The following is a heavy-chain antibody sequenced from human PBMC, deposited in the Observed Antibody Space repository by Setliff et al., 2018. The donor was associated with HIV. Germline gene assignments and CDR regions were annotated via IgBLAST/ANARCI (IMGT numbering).Heavy chain of an antibody. D-gene: IGHD6-19*01. CDR1: GDSFNNYY. Sequence: PSETLSLTCTVSGDSFNNYYCSWIRQLPGKGLEWIAYMSYSGGANYNPSLKSRVTISVDTSKGQFSLRLSSVTAADTAVYYCARLPRIALSGTFGWFDPWGQRTLVTVSS. CDR3: ARLPRIALSGTFGWFDP. V-gene: IGHV4-59*08. CDR2: MSYSGGA. J-gene: IGHJ5*02.